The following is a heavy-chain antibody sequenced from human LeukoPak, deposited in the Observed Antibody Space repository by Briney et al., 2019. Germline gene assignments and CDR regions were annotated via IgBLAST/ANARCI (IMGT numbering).Heavy chain of an antibody. V-gene: IGHV3-48*04. CDR1: GFYFGGHA. Sequence: GGSLRLSCVASGFYFGGHAMHWLRQAPGKGLEWVAYITYGGDTIFYADSVKGRFTVSRDNAKNSLYLQMDSLRAEDAAVYYCARYHLGSYFRDPFDHWGQGTLVTVSS. D-gene: IGHD3-10*01. CDR2: ITYGGDTI. J-gene: IGHJ4*02. CDR3: ARYHLGSYFRDPFDH.